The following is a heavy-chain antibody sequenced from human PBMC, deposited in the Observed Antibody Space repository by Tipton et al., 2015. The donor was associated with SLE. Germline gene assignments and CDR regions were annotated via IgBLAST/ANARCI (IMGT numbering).Heavy chain of an antibody. J-gene: IGHJ4*02. CDR2: INPGSDAT. D-gene: IGHD6-19*01. V-gene: IGHV1-2*06. CDR3: ARDLGQWLDPLDF. CDR1: GYTFTDYY. Sequence: QSGAEVKKPGASVRVSCKTSGYTFTDYYIHWVRQAPGQGLEWMGRINPGSDATNYAQKFQGRVTVTRDTAISTAYMDLSGLRSDDTAVYYCARDLGQWLDPLDFWGQGTLVTVSS.